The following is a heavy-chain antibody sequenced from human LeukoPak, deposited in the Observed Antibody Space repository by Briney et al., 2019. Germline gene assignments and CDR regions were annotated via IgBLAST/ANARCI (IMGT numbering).Heavy chain of an antibody. J-gene: IGHJ4*02. CDR2: INPNSGGT. D-gene: IGHD2-8*01. CDR3: ARVAGYCTNGVCYIVYYFDY. V-gene: IGHV1-2*02. Sequence: ASVKVSCKASGYTFTGYYMHWVRQAPGQGLEGMGWINPNSGGTNYAQKFQGRVTMTRDTSISTAYMELSRLRSDDTAVYYCARVAGYCTNGVCYIVYYFDYWGQGILVTVSS. CDR1: GYTFTGYY.